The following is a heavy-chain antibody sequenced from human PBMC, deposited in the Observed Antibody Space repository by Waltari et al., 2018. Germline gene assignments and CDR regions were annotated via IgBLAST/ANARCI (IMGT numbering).Heavy chain of an antibody. CDR2: IYYSGST. D-gene: IGHD2-21*01. CDR1: GGSISSSSYY. CDR3: ASLRHIVFENWFDP. V-gene: IGHV4-39*07. Sequence: QLQLQESGPGLVKPSETLSLTCTVSGGSISSSSYYWGWIRQPPGKGLEWIGSIYYSGSTDYNPSLKSRVTISVDTSKNQFSLKLSSVTAADTAVYYCASLRHIVFENWFDPWGQGTLVTVSS. J-gene: IGHJ5*02.